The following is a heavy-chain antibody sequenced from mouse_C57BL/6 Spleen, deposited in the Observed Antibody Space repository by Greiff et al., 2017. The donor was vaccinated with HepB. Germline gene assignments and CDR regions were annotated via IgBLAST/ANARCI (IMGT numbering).Heavy chain of an antibody. D-gene: IGHD4-1*01. J-gene: IGHJ2*01. Sequence: EVQRVESGGGLVKPGGSLKLSCAASGFTFSSYAMSWVRQTPEKRLEWVATISDGGSYTYYPDNVKGRFTISRDNAKNNLYLQMSHLKSEDTAMYYCARDTGANWGAIRLDYWGQGTTLTVSS. V-gene: IGHV5-4*01. CDR3: ARDTGANWGAIRLDY. CDR1: GFTFSSYA. CDR2: ISDGGSYT.